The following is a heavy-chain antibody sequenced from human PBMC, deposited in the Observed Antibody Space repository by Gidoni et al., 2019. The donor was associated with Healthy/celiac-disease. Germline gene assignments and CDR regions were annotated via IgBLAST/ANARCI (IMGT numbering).Heavy chain of an antibody. D-gene: IGHD4-4*01. Sequence: QVQLQQWGAGLLKPSETLSLTCAVYGGSFSGYYWSWIRQPPGKGLEWIGEINHSGSTNYNPSLKSRVTISVDTSKNQFSLKLSSVTAADTAVYYCARGRNYAYYYYYYMDVWGKGTTVTVSS. CDR3: ARGRNYAYYYYYYMDV. V-gene: IGHV4-34*01. J-gene: IGHJ6*03. CDR1: GGSFSGYY. CDR2: INHSGST.